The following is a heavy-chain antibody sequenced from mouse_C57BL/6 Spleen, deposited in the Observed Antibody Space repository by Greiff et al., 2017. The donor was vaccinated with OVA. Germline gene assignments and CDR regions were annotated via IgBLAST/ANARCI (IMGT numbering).Heavy chain of an antibody. CDR3: ADYYYCTLAD. CDR1: GYSFSSSW. V-gene: IGHV1-82*01. CDR2: IYPGDGGT. Sequence: QVQLQQSGPELVKPGASVKISCKASGYSFSSSWMNWVKQRPGKGLEWLGRIYPGDGGTNYNGKFKGKATLTADKSSSTAYMQLRSLTSEDSAVYGCADYYYCTLADWGQGTRVTVSA. D-gene: IGHD1-1*01. J-gene: IGHJ3*01.